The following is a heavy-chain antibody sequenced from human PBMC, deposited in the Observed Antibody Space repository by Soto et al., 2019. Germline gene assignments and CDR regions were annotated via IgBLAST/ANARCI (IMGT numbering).Heavy chain of an antibody. CDR3: AILVEMATISAEGLRNY. J-gene: IGHJ4*02. D-gene: IGHD5-12*01. CDR1: GGTFSSYT. V-gene: IGHV1-69*02. CDR2: IIPILGIA. Sequence: SVKVSCKASGGTFSSYTISWVRQAPGQGLEWMGRIIPILGIANYAQKFQGRVTITADKSTSTAYMELSSLRSEDTAVYYCAILVEMATISAEGLRNYWGQGTLVTVSS.